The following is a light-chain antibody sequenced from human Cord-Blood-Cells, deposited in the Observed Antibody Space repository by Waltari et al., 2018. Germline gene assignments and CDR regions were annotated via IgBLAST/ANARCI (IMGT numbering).Light chain of an antibody. CDR1: SSDVGGYNY. V-gene: IGLV2-11*01. CDR3: CSYAGSYTWV. J-gene: IGLJ3*02. CDR2: DGS. Sequence: QSALTQPRSVSGSPGQSVTISCTGTSSDVGGYNYVSWYQQHPGKAPKLMIYDGSKRPSGVPDRFSGSKSGNTAALTISGRQGEDDADYYCCSYAGSYTWVFGGGTKLTVL.